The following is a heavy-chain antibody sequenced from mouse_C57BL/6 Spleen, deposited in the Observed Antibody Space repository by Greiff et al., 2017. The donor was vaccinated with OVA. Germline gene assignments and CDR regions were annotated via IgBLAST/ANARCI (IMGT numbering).Heavy chain of an antibody. J-gene: IGHJ2*01. V-gene: IGHV1-81*01. D-gene: IGHD4-1*01. CDR3: ARGLGQENFDY. CDR1: GYTFTSYG. CDR2: IYPRSGNT. Sequence: VQLQQSGAELARPGASVKLSCKASGYTFTSYGISWVKQRTGQGLEWIGEIYPRSGNTYYNEKFKGKATLTADKSSSTAYMELRSLTSEDSAVYFCARGLGQENFDYWGQGTTLTVSS.